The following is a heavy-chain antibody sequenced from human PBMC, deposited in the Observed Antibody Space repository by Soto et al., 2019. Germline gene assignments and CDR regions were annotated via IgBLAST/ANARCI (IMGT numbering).Heavy chain of an antibody. CDR3: ARLVVAGSPFDY. CDR1: GYPFRMYG. Sequence: ASVKVSCKASGYPFRMYGITGVGQPAVQGLEWMGCTSAFYGNSTYSEKFQGRVTMTIDTSTNTAYMDLRSLKSDDTAVYYCARLVVAGSPFDYWGLGTLVTVSS. J-gene: IGHJ4*02. V-gene: IGHV1-18*04. CDR2: TSAFYGNS. D-gene: IGHD2-15*01.